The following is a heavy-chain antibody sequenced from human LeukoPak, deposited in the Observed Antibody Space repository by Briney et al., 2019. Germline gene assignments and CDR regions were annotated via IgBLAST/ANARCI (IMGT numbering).Heavy chain of an antibody. Sequence: GSSVKVSCKASGYTFTSYYMHWVRQAPGQGLEWMGIINPSGGSTSYAQKFQGRVTMTRDMSTSTVYMELSSLRSEDTAVYYCAKALYYRFNFDYWGQGTLVTVSS. CDR1: GYTFTSYY. CDR2: INPSGGST. D-gene: IGHD3-22*01. J-gene: IGHJ4*02. V-gene: IGHV1-46*01. CDR3: AKALYYRFNFDY.